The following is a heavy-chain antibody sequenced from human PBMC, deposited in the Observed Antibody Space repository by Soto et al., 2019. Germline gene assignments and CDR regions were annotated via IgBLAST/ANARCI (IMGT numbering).Heavy chain of an antibody. CDR3: ARGSREQWLVPQPLDY. J-gene: IGHJ4*02. V-gene: IGHV1-8*01. Sequence: QVQLVQSGAEVKKPGASVKVSCKASGYTFTSYDINWVRQATGQGLEWMGWMNPNSGNTGHAQQFQGRVTMTRNTSISTAYMELSSLRAEDTAVYYCARGSREQWLVPQPLDYWGQGTLVTVSS. CDR1: GYTFTSYD. D-gene: IGHD6-19*01. CDR2: MNPNSGNT.